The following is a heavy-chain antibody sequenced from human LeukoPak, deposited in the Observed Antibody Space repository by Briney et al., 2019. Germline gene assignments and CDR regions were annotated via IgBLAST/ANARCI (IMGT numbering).Heavy chain of an antibody. V-gene: IGHV3-30*18. CDR2: ISYDGSNK. CDR1: GFTFSSYG. CDR3: AKVEMATDLDY. D-gene: IGHD5-24*01. Sequence: GSLRLSCAASGFTFSSYGMHWVRQAPGKGLEWVAVISYDGSNKYYADSVKGRFTISRDNSKNTLYLQMNSLRAEDTAVYYCAKVEMATDLDYWGQGTLVTVSS. J-gene: IGHJ4*02.